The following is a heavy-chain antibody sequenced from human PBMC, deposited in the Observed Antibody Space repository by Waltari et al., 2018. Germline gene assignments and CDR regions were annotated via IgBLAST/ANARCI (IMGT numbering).Heavy chain of an antibody. V-gene: IGHV1-2*02. J-gene: IGHJ3*01. D-gene: IGHD6-6*01. Sequence: QVQLVQSGAEVKKPGASVEVSCKASGSPFGDNYIHWVRQAPGQGLAWMGWLNPDSGATNSAEEFRGRLTMTRDTSTTTAFMALTGLTTDDTAVYYCARDVRRAFDVWGQGTMVAVSS. CDR2: LNPDSGAT. CDR3: ARDVRRAFDV. CDR1: GSPFGDNY.